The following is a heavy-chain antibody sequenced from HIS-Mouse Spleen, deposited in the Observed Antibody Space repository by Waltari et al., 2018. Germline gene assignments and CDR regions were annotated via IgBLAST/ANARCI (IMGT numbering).Heavy chain of an antibody. CDR3: AKAVRGVHDY. Sequence: EVQLLESGGGLVQPGGSLRLSCAASGFTFSSHSRSWVRQAPGKGLEWVSAISGSGGSTYYADSVKGRFTISRDNSKNTLYLQMNSLRAEDTAVYYCAKAVRGVHDYWGQGTLVTVSS. CDR2: ISGSGGST. CDR1: GFTFSSHS. J-gene: IGHJ4*02. D-gene: IGHD3-3*01. V-gene: IGHV3-23*01.